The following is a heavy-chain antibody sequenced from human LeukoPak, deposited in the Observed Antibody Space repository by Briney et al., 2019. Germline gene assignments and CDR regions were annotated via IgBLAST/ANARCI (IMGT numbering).Heavy chain of an antibody. CDR3: ARNRPAYYFDY. CDR1: GFTFSSYG. V-gene: IGHV3-33*08. CDR2: IWPDGSNK. Sequence: PGGSLRLSCAASGFTFSSYGMHWVRQAPGKGLEWVAVIWPDGSNKYYGDSVKGRFTISRDNAKNTLYLQMNSLRAEDTAVYYCARNRPAYYFDYWGQGTLVTVSS. J-gene: IGHJ4*02.